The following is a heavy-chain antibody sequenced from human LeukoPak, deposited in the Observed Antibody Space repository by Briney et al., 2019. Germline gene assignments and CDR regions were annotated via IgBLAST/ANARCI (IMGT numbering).Heavy chain of an antibody. CDR1: GGSISSGDYY. J-gene: IGHJ4*02. CDR2: IYYSGST. V-gene: IGHV4-30-4*01. CDR3: ARRGVVATIFFDY. D-gene: IGHD5-12*01. Sequence: SETLSLTCTVSGGSISSGDYYWSWIRQPPGKGLEWIGYIYYSGSTYYNPSLKSQVTISVDTSKNQFSLKLSSVTAADTAVYYCARRGVVATIFFDYWGQGTLVTVSS.